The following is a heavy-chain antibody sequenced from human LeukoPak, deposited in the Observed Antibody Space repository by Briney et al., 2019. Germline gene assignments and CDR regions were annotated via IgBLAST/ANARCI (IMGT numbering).Heavy chain of an antibody. CDR3: ARQTAMGRSGDY. Sequence: KPGESLTISCKASGYSFTSYWIGWVRQMPGKGLEWMGIIDPSDSETRYTPSFQGQVTISVDKSLTTADLQWNSLKASDTAMYYCARQTAMGRSGDYWGQGTLVTVSS. CDR2: IDPSDSET. V-gene: IGHV5-51*01. J-gene: IGHJ4*02. CDR1: GYSFTSYW. D-gene: IGHD5-18*01.